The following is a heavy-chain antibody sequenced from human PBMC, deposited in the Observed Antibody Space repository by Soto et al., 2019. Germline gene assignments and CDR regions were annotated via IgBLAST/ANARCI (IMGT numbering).Heavy chain of an antibody. J-gene: IGHJ4*02. V-gene: IGHV4-34*01. CDR2: INHSGST. CDR1: GGSFSGYY. CDR3: ARDRLDCSGGSCWRSVEDS. Sequence: SSETLSLTCAVYGGSFSGYYWRWIRQPPGKGLERIGEINHSGSTNYNPSIKSRVTISVDTSKNQFSLKLSSVTAADTAVYYCARDRLDCSGGSCWRSVEDSWGQGTLVTVSS. D-gene: IGHD2-15*01.